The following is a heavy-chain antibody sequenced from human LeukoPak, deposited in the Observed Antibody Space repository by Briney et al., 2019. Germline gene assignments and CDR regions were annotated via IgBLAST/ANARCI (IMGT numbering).Heavy chain of an antibody. Sequence: ASVKVSCKASGYTFTGYYMRWVRQAPGQGLEWMGWINPNSGGTNYAQKFQGRVTMTRDTSISAAYMELSRLRSDDTAVYYCASSITIFGVVYYYGMDVWGQGTTVTVSS. CDR2: INPNSGGT. J-gene: IGHJ6*02. CDR1: GYTFTGYY. D-gene: IGHD3-3*01. V-gene: IGHV1-2*02. CDR3: ASSITIFGVVYYYGMDV.